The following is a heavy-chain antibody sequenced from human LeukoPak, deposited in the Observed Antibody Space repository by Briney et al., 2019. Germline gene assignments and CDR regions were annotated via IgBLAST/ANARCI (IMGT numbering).Heavy chain of an antibody. Sequence: ASVKVSCKASGYTFTSYDINWVRQATGQGLEWMGWMNPNSANTGYAQSFQGRVTMTRNTSISTAYMELSSLRSEDTAVYYCARGAVSRDCSGGSCYHFDIWGQGTMVTVSS. CDR3: ARGAVSRDCSGGSCYHFDI. V-gene: IGHV1-8*01. D-gene: IGHD2-15*01. CDR2: MNPNSANT. J-gene: IGHJ3*02. CDR1: GYTFTSYD.